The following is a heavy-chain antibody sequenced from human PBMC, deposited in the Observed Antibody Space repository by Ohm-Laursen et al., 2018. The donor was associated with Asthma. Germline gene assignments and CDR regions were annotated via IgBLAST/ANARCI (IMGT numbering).Heavy chain of an antibody. J-gene: IGHJ4*02. D-gene: IGHD6-19*01. CDR2: IDWDDDK. CDR1: GFSLSTSGMR. CDR3: ARIDISSGWAD. Sequence: TQTLTLTYTFSGFSLSTSGMRVSWIRQPPGKALEWLARIDWDDDKFYSTSLKTRLTISKDTSKNQVVLTMTNMDPVDTATYYCARIDISSGWADWGQGTLVTVSS. V-gene: IGHV2-70*04.